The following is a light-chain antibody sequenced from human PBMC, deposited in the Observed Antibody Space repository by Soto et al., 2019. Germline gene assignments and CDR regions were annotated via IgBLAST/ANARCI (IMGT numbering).Light chain of an antibody. J-gene: IGLJ1*01. CDR2: EVS. Sequence: QSALTQPASVSGTPGQSITISCTGSNSDIGIYDFVSWYQHHPGRAPKLIVSEVSHRPSGVSNRFSGSKSGNTASLTISCLQSEDEADYYCISYSSDDVLYVVGTGTKVTVL. V-gene: IGLV2-14*01. CDR1: NSDIGIYDF. CDR3: ISYSSDDVLYV.